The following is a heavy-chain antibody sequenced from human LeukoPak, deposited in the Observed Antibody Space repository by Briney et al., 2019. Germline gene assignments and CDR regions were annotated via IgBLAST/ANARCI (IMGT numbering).Heavy chain of an antibody. CDR3: ARRNDFDI. J-gene: IGHJ3*02. Sequence: SETLSLTCTVSGTSISRYYLNWIRQPPGKGLEWIGYIYSSGSTEYKPSLKSRATISADTSKNQFSLKLTSVTAADTAIYYCARRNDFDIWGQGTMVTVSS. V-gene: IGHV4-4*08. CDR2: IYSSGST. CDR1: GTSISRYY.